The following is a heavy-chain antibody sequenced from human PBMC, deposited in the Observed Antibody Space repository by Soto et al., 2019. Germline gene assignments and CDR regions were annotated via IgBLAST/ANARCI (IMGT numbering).Heavy chain of an antibody. D-gene: IGHD3-22*01. V-gene: IGHV4-4*07. CDR1: GGSISSYY. Sequence: SETLSLTCTVSGGSISSYYWSWIRQPAGKGLEWIGRIYTSGNTNYSPSLKSRVTMSIDTSKNQFSLKLYSVTAADTAVYYCARDFDSSGYSYFDYRGQGILVTVPQ. J-gene: IGHJ4*02. CDR3: ARDFDSSGYSYFDY. CDR2: IYTSGNT.